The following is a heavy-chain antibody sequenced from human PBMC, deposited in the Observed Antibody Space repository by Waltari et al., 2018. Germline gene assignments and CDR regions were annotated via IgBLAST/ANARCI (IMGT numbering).Heavy chain of an antibody. CDR1: GFSLSTSGMG. CDR3: AHRKQQQLVFDY. Sequence: QITLKESGPTLVKPTQTLTLTCTFSGFSLSTSGMGGGWIRQPPGKALEWLALIYWNDDKRYSPSLKSRLIITKDTSKNQVVLTMTNMDPVDTATYYCAHRKQQQLVFDYWGQGTLVTVSS. V-gene: IGHV2-5*01. J-gene: IGHJ4*02. D-gene: IGHD6-13*01. CDR2: IYWNDDK.